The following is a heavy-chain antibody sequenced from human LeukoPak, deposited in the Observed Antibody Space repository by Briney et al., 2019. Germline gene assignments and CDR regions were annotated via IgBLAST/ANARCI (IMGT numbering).Heavy chain of an antibody. CDR2: IIPIFGTA. CDR1: GGTFSSYA. V-gene: IGHV1-69*13. D-gene: IGHD6-19*01. CDR3: ARGGEISSGRRSQYYGMDV. J-gene: IGHJ6*02. Sequence: SVKVSCKASGGTFSSYAISWVRQAPGQGLEWMGGIIPIFGTANYAQKFQGRVTITADESTSTAYMELSSLRTEDTAVYYCARGGEISSGRRSQYYGMDVWGQGPTVTVSS.